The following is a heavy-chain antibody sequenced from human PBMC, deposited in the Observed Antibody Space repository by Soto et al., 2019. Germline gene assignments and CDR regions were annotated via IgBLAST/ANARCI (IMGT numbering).Heavy chain of an antibody. J-gene: IGHJ6*02. CDR3: AGEGSAPYYYYGMDA. CDR1: GYTFTTYG. CDR2: INTHNGNT. Sequence: QVQLEQSAPEVKKPGASVKVSCKASGYTFTTYGISWVRQAPGQGLEWLGWINTHNGNTNYAQNLQGRVIMTADTSTSTAYMEMGCLRSDGTAIYYCAGEGSAPYYYYGMDAWGQGTTVTVSS. D-gene: IGHD3-10*01. V-gene: IGHV1-18*01.